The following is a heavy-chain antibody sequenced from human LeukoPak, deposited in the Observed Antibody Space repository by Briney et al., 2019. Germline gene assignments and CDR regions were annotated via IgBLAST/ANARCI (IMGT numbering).Heavy chain of an antibody. CDR2: IYYSGST. D-gene: IGHD5-12*01. CDR1: GGSISRGDYY. CDR3: ASSGYERLGAFDI. J-gene: IGHJ3*02. Sequence: SETLSLTCTVSGGSISRGDYYWSWIRQPPGKGLEWIGYIYYSGSTYYNPSLKSRVTISVDTSKNQFSLKLSSVTAADTAVYYCASSGYERLGAFDIWGQGTMVTVSS. V-gene: IGHV4-30-4*08.